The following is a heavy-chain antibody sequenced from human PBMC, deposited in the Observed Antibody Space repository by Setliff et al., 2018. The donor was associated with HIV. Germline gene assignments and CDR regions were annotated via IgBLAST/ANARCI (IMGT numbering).Heavy chain of an antibody. CDR1: GYAFTSYH. V-gene: IGHV1-8*02. J-gene: IGHJ4*02. CDR3: ARYYVDGYNPDYFDY. D-gene: IGHD3-16*01. Sequence: GASVKVSCKASGYAFTSYHINWVRQATGQGLEWMGWMNPNSGNTGYAQKFQGRVTMTRNTSVNTAYMELSSLRSEDTAVYYCARYYVDGYNPDYFDYWGQGTLVTVSS. CDR2: MNPNSGNT.